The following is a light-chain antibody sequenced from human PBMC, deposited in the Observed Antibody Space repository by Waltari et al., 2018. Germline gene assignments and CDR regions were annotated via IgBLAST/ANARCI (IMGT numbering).Light chain of an antibody. CDR2: GAS. Sequence: EIVLTPSPGSMSLSPGGRATLSCRATQIITNNYLARYQQKPGQAPRLLIFGASNRATGIPDRFSGSGSGTDFTLTIYGLEPEDSAVYYCQQYANSPLTFGGGATVAIK. CDR1: QIITNNY. V-gene: IGKV3-20*01. CDR3: QQYANSPLT. J-gene: IGKJ4*01.